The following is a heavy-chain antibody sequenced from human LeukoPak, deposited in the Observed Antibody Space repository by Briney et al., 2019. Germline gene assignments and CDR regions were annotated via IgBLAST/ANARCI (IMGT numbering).Heavy chain of an antibody. CDR1: GFTFSSYA. CDR2: ISGNGGST. V-gene: IGHV3-23*01. Sequence: GGSLRLSCAASGFTFSSYAMSWVRQAPGKGLEWVSVISGNGGSTHYADSVKGRFTISRDNSKNTLYLQMDSLRAEDTAVYYCAKGSIVLMAVDYWGQGTLVTVSS. CDR3: AKGSIVLMAVDY. D-gene: IGHD2-8*01. J-gene: IGHJ4*02.